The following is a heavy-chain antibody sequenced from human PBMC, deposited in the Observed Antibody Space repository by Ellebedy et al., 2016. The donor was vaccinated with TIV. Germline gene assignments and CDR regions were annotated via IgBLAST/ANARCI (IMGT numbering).Heavy chain of an antibody. CDR3: VRAIAAPGSK. Sequence: GESLKISCAASGFTFDDSAMHWVRQAPGKGLEWVSLITWDGENSYYSDSVKGRFTISRDNSKSSLYLLMNSLRPEDTALYYCVRAIAAPGSKWGQGTLVTVSS. CDR1: GFTFDDSA. J-gene: IGHJ4*02. CDR2: ITWDGENS. V-gene: IGHV3-43D*03. D-gene: IGHD6-13*01.